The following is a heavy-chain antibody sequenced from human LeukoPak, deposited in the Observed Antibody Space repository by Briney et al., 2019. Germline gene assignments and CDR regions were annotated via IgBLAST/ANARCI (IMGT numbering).Heavy chain of an antibody. J-gene: IGHJ5*02. V-gene: IGHV1-8*01. D-gene: IGHD2/OR15-2a*01. Sequence: ASVKVSCKASGYTFPSYDINWLRQATGQGLEWMGWMDPNSGNTGYAQKFHGRVTMTRNTSISTAYMELSSLRSEDTSVYYCARGREYAWFDPWGQGTLVTVSS. CDR1: GYTFPSYD. CDR3: ARGREYAWFDP. CDR2: MDPNSGNT.